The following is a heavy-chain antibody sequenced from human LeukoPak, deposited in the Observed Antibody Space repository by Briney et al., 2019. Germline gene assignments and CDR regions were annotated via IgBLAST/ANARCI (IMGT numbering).Heavy chain of an antibody. CDR2: MFYSGIT. V-gene: IGHV4-39*01. D-gene: IGHD1-26*01. J-gene: IGHJ5*02. CDR1: GGSFSSRSHY. Sequence: PSETLSVTCTVSGGSFSSRSHYWGWIRQTPGKGLEWIGSMFYSGITYYNPSLKSRVIIFVDTSKNQFYLKVSSVTAADTAVYYCARADVGINWFDPWGQGNLVTVSS. CDR3: ARADVGINWFDP.